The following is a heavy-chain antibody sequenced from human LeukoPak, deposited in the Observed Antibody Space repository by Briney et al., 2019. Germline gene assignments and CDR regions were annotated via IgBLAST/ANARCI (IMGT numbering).Heavy chain of an antibody. J-gene: IGHJ4*02. Sequence: ASVKVSCKASGYTFTDYYIHWVRQAPGQGLEWMGWINPKSGGANYAQKFQGTVTMTRDTSISTAYMELSRLRFDDTAVYYCARDNYGTLDYWGQGTLVTVPS. CDR3: ARDNYGTLDY. V-gene: IGHV1-2*02. CDR2: INPKSGGA. CDR1: GYTFTDYY. D-gene: IGHD3-10*01.